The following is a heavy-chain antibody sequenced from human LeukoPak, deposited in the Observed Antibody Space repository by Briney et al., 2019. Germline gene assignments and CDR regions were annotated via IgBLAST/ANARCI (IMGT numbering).Heavy chain of an antibody. V-gene: IGHV3-11*05. CDR1: GFTFSDYY. Sequence: PGGSLRLSCAASGFTFSDYYMSWIRQAPGKGLEWVSYISSSSSYTNYADSVKGRFTISRDNAKNSLYQQMNSLRAEDTAVYYCARVGDIVGADYYFDYWGQGTLVTVSS. CDR3: ARVGDIVGADYYFDY. J-gene: IGHJ4*02. CDR2: ISSSSSYT. D-gene: IGHD1-26*01.